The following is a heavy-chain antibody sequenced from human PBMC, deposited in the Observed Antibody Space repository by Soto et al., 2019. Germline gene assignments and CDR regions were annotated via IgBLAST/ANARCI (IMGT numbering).Heavy chain of an antibody. J-gene: IGHJ4*02. CDR2: INHSGST. CDR1: GGSFSGYY. Sequence: PSATLSLTCALCGGSFSGYYWTWIPQPPGTGLEWIGEINHSGSTNYNPSLKSRVTISVDTSKNQFSLKLTSVTAADTAVYYCARDKITGLFDYWGQGTLVT. CDR3: ARDKITGLFDY. D-gene: IGHD2-8*02. V-gene: IGHV4-34*01.